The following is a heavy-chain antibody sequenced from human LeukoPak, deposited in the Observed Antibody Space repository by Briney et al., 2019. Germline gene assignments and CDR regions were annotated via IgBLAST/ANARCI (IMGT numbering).Heavy chain of an antibody. Sequence: SETLSLTCSISGGSLSRSYYWGWIRKTPGKGLEWIGSIYYSGSTNYNPSLKSRVTISVDTSKNQCSLKLSSVPAADTAVYYCAGGAFGILTNHIHDGMDFWGQGTTVTVSS. V-gene: IGHV4-39*01. CDR3: AGGAFGILTNHIHDGMDF. CDR2: IYYSGST. CDR1: GGSLSRSYY. J-gene: IGHJ6*02. D-gene: IGHD3-9*01.